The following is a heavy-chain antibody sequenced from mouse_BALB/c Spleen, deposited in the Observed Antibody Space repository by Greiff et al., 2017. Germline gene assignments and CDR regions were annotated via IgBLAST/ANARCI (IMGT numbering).Heavy chain of an antibody. D-gene: IGHD2-4*01. CDR1: GFSLTSYG. CDR2: IWAGGST. J-gene: IGHJ4*01. V-gene: IGHV2-9*02. CDR3: ARDYDSDGAMDY. Sequence: VMLVESGPGLVAPSQSLSITCTVSGFSLTSYGVHWVRQPPGKGLEWLGVIWAGGSTNYNSALMSRLSISKDNSKSQVFLKMNSLQTDDTAMYYCARDYDSDGAMDYWGQGTSVTVSS.